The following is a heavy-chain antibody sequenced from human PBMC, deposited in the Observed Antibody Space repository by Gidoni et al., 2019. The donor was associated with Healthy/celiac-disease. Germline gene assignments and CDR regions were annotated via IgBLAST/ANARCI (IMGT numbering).Heavy chain of an antibody. CDR2: MNPNSVNK. J-gene: IGHJ6*02. D-gene: IGHD3-10*01. V-gene: IGHV1-8*01. CDR1: GYTFTSYE. Sequence: QVQLVQSGPEVKNPGASVKVSCTASGYTFTSYEINWVRQATGPGLEWMGWMNPNSVNKVYAQKFQGRVTMTMNTSISTAYMGLSSLISEDTAVYYCARIGELPYGCYYYYGMDVWGQGTTVTVSS. CDR3: ARIGELPYGCYYYYGMDV.